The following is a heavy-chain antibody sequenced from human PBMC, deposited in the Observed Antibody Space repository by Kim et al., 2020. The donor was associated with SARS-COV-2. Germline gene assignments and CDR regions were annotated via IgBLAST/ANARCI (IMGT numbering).Heavy chain of an antibody. D-gene: IGHD3-22*01. CDR3: ARDYTYYYDSSGYNY. V-gene: IGHV1-18*01. Sequence: ASVKVSCKASGYTFTSYGISWVRQAPGQGLEWMGWISAYNGNTNYAQKLQGRVTMTTDTSTSTAYMELRSLRSDDTAVYYCARDYTYYYDSSGYNYWGQGTLVTVSS. CDR1: GYTFTSYG. J-gene: IGHJ4*02. CDR2: ISAYNGNT.